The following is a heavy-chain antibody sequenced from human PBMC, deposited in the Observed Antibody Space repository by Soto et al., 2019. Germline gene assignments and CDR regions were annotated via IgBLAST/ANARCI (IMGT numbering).Heavy chain of an antibody. Sequence: PSETLSLTCTVSGGSISSYYWSWIRQPPGKGLEWIGYIHYSGSTNYNPSLKSRVTISVDTSKNQFSLKLSSVTAADTAVYYCARVDGGYGGYARRYYYYMDVWGKGTTVTVSS. D-gene: IGHD5-12*01. V-gene: IGHV4-59*01. CDR3: ARVDGGYGGYARRYYYYMDV. CDR2: IHYSGST. J-gene: IGHJ6*03. CDR1: GGSISSYY.